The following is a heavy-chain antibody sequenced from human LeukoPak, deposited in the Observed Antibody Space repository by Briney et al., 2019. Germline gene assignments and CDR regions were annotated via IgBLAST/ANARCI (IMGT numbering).Heavy chain of an antibody. V-gene: IGHV3-20*04. CDR2: FNWNGGST. CDR3: ARGPYGSGSYYNVAY. CDR1: GFTFDDYG. Sequence: PGGSLRLSCAASGFTFDDYGMSWVRQAPGKGLEWVSGFNWNGGSTGYADSVKGRFTISRDNAKNSLYLQMNSLRAEDTALYYCARGPYGSGSYYNVAYWGQGTLVTV. D-gene: IGHD3-10*01. J-gene: IGHJ4*02.